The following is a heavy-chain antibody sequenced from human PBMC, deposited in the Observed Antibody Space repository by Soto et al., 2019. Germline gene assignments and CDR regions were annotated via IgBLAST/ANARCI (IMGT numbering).Heavy chain of an antibody. CDR2: IYSGVST. CDR3: ASQYFDSSGYPAVFDS. CDR1: GGSVRSGIYC. V-gene: IGHV4-61*01. J-gene: IGHJ4*02. D-gene: IGHD3-22*01. Sequence: SETLSLTCTVSGGSVRSGIYCWSWIRQPPGKGLEWIGYIYSGVSTKYNPSLKSRVIISVDTSKNQVSLKLTSVTAADTAVFYCASQYFDSSGYPAVFDSWGQGTLVTVSS.